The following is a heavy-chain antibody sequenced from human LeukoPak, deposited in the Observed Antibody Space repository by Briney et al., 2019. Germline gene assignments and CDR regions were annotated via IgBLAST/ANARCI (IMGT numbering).Heavy chain of an antibody. V-gene: IGHV3-64*01. Sequence: GGSLRLSCAASGFTFSSYAMHWVRQAPGKGLEYVSAISSNGGSTYYANSVKGRFTISRDNSKNTLYLQMGSLRAEDMAVYCCAKDPGYYDSSGYNHDAFDIWGQGTMVTVSS. CDR3: AKDPGYYDSSGYNHDAFDI. D-gene: IGHD3-22*01. CDR1: GFTFSSYA. CDR2: ISSNGGST. J-gene: IGHJ3*02.